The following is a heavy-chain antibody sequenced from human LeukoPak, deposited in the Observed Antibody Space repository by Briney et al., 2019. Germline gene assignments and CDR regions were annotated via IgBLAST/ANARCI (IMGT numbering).Heavy chain of an antibody. CDR3: AKDVRGYYDSSGYDNWFDP. D-gene: IGHD3-22*01. V-gene: IGHV3-23*01. Sequence: GGSLRLSCAASGFTSSSYAMSWVRQAPGKGLEWVSAISGSGGSTYYADSVKGRFTISRDNSKNTLYLQMNSLRAEDTAVYYCAKDVRGYYDSSGYDNWFDPWGQGTLVTVSS. CDR2: ISGSGGST. CDR1: GFTSSSYA. J-gene: IGHJ5*02.